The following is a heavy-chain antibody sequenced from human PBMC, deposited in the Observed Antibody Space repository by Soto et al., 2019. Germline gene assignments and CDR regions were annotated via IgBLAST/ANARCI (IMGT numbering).Heavy chain of an antibody. J-gene: IGHJ5*02. D-gene: IGHD3-16*02. CDR1: GFTFDDYA. CDR3: AKDSQLTLGELSWFDP. CDR2: ISWNSGSI. Sequence: GGSLRLSCAASGFTFDDYAMHWVRQAPGKGLEWVSGISWNSGSIGYADSVKGRFTISRDNAKNSLYLQMNSLRAEDTALYYCAKDSQLTLGELSWFDPWGQGTLVTVSS. V-gene: IGHV3-9*01.